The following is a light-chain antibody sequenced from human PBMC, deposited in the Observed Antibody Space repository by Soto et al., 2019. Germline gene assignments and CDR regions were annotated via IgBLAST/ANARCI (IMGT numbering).Light chain of an antibody. V-gene: IGKV1-33*01. J-gene: IGKJ4*01. CDR3: QQYDNLPLT. CDR2: DAS. Sequence: DIQMTQSPSSLSASVGKKVTNTCQASQDISNYLNWYQQKTGKAPKLLIYDASNLETGVPSRFSGSGSGTDFTFTISSLHPEDIATYYCQQYDNLPLTFGGGTKV. CDR1: QDISNY.